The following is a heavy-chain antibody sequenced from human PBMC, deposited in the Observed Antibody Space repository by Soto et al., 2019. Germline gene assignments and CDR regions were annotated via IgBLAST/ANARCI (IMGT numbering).Heavy chain of an antibody. CDR1: GGSFSGYY. J-gene: IGHJ4*02. CDR3: ARASFLDQYDYVTQFDY. CDR2: INHSGST. V-gene: IGHV4-34*01. D-gene: IGHD3-16*01. Sequence: SETLSITCAVYGGSFSGYYWSWIRQPPGKGLEWIGEINHSGSTNYNPSLKSRVTISVDTSKNQFSLKLSSVTAADTAVYYCARASFLDQYDYVTQFDYWGQGTLVTVSS.